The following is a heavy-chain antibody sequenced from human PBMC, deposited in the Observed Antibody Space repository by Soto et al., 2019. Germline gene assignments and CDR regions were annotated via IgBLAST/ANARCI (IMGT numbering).Heavy chain of an antibody. V-gene: IGHV3-9*01. Sequence: LRLSCAASGFTFDDYAMHWVRQAPGKGLEWVSGISWNSGSIGYADSVKGRFTISRDNAKNSLYLQMNSLRAEDTALYYCAKDASGIAVAGSFDYWGQGTLVTVSS. J-gene: IGHJ4*02. CDR1: GFTFDDYA. CDR3: AKDASGIAVAGSFDY. D-gene: IGHD6-19*01. CDR2: ISWNSGSI.